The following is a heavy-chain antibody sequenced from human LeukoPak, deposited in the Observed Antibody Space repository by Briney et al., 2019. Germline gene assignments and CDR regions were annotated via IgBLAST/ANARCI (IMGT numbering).Heavy chain of an antibody. D-gene: IGHD6-6*01. CDR2: IYTNGST. Sequence: PSETLSLTCTVSGGSIDTYYWNWIRQPAGKGLEWIGRIYTNGSTNYNPSLKSRVSISIDKSKNQFSLRLSPVTAADTAVYYCARGNSSSSCDYWGQGTLVTVSS. J-gene: IGHJ4*02. CDR3: ARGNSSSSCDY. V-gene: IGHV4-4*07. CDR1: GGSIDTYY.